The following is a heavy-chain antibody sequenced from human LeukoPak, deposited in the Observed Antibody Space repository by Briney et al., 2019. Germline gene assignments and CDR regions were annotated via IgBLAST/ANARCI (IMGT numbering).Heavy chain of an antibody. V-gene: IGHV4-59*08. D-gene: IGHD2-2*01. CDR1: GGSISRYF. CDR2: INYSGST. Sequence: PSETLSLTCTVSGGSISRYFWSWIRQPPGKGLEWIGYINYSGSTNYNPSLKSRVTISVDTSKNQFSLKLSSVTAADTAVYYCARHSQYQLLYFDYWGQGTLVTVSS. J-gene: IGHJ4*02. CDR3: ARHSQYQLLYFDY.